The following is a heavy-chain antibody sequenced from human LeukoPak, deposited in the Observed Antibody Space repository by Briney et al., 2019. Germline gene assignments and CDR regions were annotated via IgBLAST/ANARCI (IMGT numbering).Heavy chain of an antibody. CDR2: ISSSSRYI. D-gene: IGHD3-10*01. Sequence: PGGSLRLSCAASGFTFSSYSMNWVRQAPGKGLEWVSSISSSSRYIYYADSVKGRFTISRDDAKSSLYLQMNSLRVEDTAVYYCAREAAESYGMDVWGQGTTVTVSS. V-gene: IGHV3-21*06. CDR3: AREAAESYGMDV. CDR1: GFTFSSYS. J-gene: IGHJ6*02.